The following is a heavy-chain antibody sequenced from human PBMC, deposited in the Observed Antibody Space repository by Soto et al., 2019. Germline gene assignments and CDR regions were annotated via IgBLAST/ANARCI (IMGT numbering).Heavy chain of an antibody. J-gene: IGHJ4*02. V-gene: IGHV3-48*03. Sequence: GGSLRLSCAAPGLSFSSYEMNWVRQAPGKGLEWIAYISSSGSTIYYADSVKGRFTISRDNAKKSLYLQMNSLGAEDTAVYYCASCFDATGYYCFTYWGQGTPVTGSS. D-gene: IGHD3-22*01. CDR2: ISSSGSTI. CDR1: GLSFSSYE. CDR3: ASCFDATGYYCFTY.